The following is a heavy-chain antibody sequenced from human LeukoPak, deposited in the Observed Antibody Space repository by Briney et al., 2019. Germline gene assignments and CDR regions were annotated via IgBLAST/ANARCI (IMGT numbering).Heavy chain of an antibody. J-gene: IGHJ4*02. CDR1: GYTFTGYY. D-gene: IGHD6-13*01. Sequence: ASVKVSCKASGYTFTGYYMHWVRQATGQGLEWMGWMNPNSGNTGYAQKFQGRVTMTRNTSISTAYMELSSLRSEDTAVYYCARVDSSSWYTKGFIDYWGQGTLVTVSS. CDR2: MNPNSGNT. V-gene: IGHV1-8*02. CDR3: ARVDSSSWYTKGFIDY.